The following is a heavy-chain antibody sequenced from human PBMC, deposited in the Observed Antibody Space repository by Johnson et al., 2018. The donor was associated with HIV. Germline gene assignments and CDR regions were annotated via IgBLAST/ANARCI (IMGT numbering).Heavy chain of an antibody. V-gene: IGHV3-30-3*01. CDR2: ISYDGSNK. D-gene: IGHD6-19*01. CDR3: AIVQWLILDAFDI. Sequence: QVQLVESGGGVVQPGRSLRLSCAASAFTFRSYSMHWVRQAPGKGLEWVAVISYDGSNKYYAASVKGRFTISRDNSKNTLYLQMNSLRAEDTAVYYCAIVQWLILDAFDIWGQGTMVTVSS. CDR1: AFTFRSYS. J-gene: IGHJ3*02.